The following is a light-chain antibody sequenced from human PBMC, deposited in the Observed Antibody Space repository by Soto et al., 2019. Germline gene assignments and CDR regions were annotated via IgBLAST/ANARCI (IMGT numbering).Light chain of an antibody. V-gene: IGKV3-11*01. Sequence: EIVLTQSTATLSWSPGESATLSCRASQSVSSHLVWYQQKPGQAPRLLISDAYNRATGIPARFSGNGSGTDFTLTINSLEPEDFAVYYCQQRSSWPITVGQGTRLEIK. J-gene: IGKJ5*01. CDR1: QSVSSH. CDR2: DAY. CDR3: QQRSSWPIT.